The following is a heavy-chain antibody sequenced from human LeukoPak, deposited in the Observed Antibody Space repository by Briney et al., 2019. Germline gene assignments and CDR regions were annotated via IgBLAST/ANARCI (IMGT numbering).Heavy chain of an antibody. CDR1: GGSISSYY. D-gene: IGHD2-2*01. CDR2: IYYSGST. V-gene: IGHV4-59*01. CDR3: ARDSKGVVPAAIGSGWFDP. J-gene: IGHJ5*02. Sequence: SETLSLTCTVSGGSISSYYWSWIRQPPGKGLEWIGYIYYSGSTNYNPSLKSRVTISVDTSKNQFSLKLSSVTAADTAVYYCARDSKGVVPAAIGSGWFDPWGQGTLVTVSS.